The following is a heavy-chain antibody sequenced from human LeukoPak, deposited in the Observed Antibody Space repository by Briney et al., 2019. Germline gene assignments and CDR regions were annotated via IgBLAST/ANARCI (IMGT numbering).Heavy chain of an antibody. CDR2: IYYSGST. CDR1: GFTFSDYY. D-gene: IGHD3-10*01. CDR3: ARAVLWFGDLDYYYYMDV. Sequence: PGGSLRLSCAASGFTFSDYYMSWIRQPPGKGLEWIGYIYYSGSTNYNPSLKSRVTISVDTSKNQFSLQLNSVTPEDTAVYYCARAVLWFGDLDYYYYMDVWGKGTTVTVSS. J-gene: IGHJ6*03. V-gene: IGHV4-59*12.